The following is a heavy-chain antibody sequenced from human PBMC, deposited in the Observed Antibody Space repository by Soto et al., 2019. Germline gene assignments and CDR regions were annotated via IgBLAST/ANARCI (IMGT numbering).Heavy chain of an antibody. Sequence: SVKVSCKASGGAFSSYTISWVRQAPGQGLEWMGRIIPILGIANYAQKFQGRVTITADKSTSTAYMELSSLRSEDAAVYYCARYCSGGSCYPMRAFDIWGQGTMVTVSS. CDR1: GGAFSSYT. V-gene: IGHV1-69*02. J-gene: IGHJ3*02. CDR3: ARYCSGGSCYPMRAFDI. D-gene: IGHD2-15*01. CDR2: IIPILGIA.